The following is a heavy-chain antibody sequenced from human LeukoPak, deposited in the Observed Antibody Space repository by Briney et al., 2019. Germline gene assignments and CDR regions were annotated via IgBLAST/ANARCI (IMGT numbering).Heavy chain of an antibody. Sequence: GGSLRLSCAASGFTFSSYWMTWVRQAPGKGREWGANINQAGSQKYYVDSVKGRFTISRDNAKNSLYLQMNSLRVEDTAVYYCARDPDCTSDVCFDYWGQGTLVTVSS. CDR1: GFTFSSYW. CDR2: INQAGSQK. CDR3: ARDPDCTSDVCFDY. J-gene: IGHJ4*02. D-gene: IGHD2-8*01. V-gene: IGHV3-7*01.